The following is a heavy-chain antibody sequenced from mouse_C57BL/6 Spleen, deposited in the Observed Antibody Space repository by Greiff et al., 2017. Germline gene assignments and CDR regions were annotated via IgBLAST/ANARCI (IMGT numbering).Heavy chain of an antibody. Sequence: EVHLVESGGGLVKPGGSLKLSCAASGFTFSSYAMSWVRQTPEKRLEWVGTISAGGSYTYYPDNVKGRFTISRDNAKNNLYLQMSHLKSEDTAMYYCARGIYDGYYFGYWGQGTTLTVSS. CDR3: ARGIYDGYYFGY. D-gene: IGHD2-3*01. J-gene: IGHJ2*01. CDR2: ISAGGSYT. CDR1: GFTFSSYA. V-gene: IGHV5-4*01.